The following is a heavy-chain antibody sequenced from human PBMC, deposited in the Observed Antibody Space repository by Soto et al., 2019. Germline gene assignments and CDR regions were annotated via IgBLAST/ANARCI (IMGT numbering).Heavy chain of an antibody. CDR3: ASPDAYKGYYNGMDV. CDR1: GGTFSSHA. D-gene: IGHD1-1*01. Sequence: QVQLVQSGAEVKKPGSSVKVSCKASGGTFSSHAISWVRQAPGQGLEWRGGLIPIFGTANYAQKIQGRVTITADESTNTAYMDLSSLRSEDTAGYYCASPDAYKGYYNGMDVWGQGTTVTVSS. V-gene: IGHV1-69*12. CDR2: LIPIFGTA. J-gene: IGHJ6*02.